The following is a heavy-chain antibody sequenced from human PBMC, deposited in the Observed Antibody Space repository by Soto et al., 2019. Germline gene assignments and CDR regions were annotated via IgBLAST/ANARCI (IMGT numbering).Heavy chain of an antibody. D-gene: IGHD5-12*01. J-gene: IGHJ6*02. CDR1: GGSISSYC. V-gene: IGHV4-59*01. Sequence: QVQLQESAPGLVKPSETLSLTCTVSGGSISSYCWSWIRQPPGKGMEWIGYIYYNGSTNYNPSLKCRVTISVDTSKNQFSLKLSPVTAADTAVYYCARDRPARASGYPLSPPYYYYVMDVWGQGTTVTVSS. CDR2: IYYNGST. CDR3: ARDRPARASGYPLSPPYYYYVMDV.